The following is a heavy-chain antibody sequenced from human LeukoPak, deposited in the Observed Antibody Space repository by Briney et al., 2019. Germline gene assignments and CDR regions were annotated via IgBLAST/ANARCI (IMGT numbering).Heavy chain of an antibody. V-gene: IGHV3-7*01. J-gene: IGHJ6*03. CDR2: IKQDGSEK. CDR1: GFTFSSYW. Sequence: PGGSLRLSCAASGFTFSSYWMSWVRQAPGKGLEWVANIKQDGSEKYYVDSVKGRFTISRDNAKNSLYLQMNSLRAEDTAVYYCARDFRDIVVVPAANYYYYYYMDVWGKGTTVTISS. CDR3: ARDFRDIVVVPAANYYYYYYMDV. D-gene: IGHD2-2*01.